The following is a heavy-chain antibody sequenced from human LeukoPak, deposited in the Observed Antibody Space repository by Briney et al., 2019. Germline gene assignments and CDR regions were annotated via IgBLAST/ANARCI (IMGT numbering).Heavy chain of an antibody. CDR1: GFSFSNYW. Sequence: PGGSLRLSCAASGFSFSNYWMTWLRQAPGKGLEWVANIRGDESRKYYLDSVTGRFTISRDNAKNSLYLQMNSLRAEDTAVYYCARDANYHDSDYYDAFDIWGQGTMVTVSS. CDR2: IRGDESRK. V-gene: IGHV3-7*01. CDR3: ARDANYHDSDYYDAFDI. D-gene: IGHD3-22*01. J-gene: IGHJ3*02.